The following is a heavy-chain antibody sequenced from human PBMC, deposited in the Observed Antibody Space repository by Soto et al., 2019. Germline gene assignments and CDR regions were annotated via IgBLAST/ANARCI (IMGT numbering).Heavy chain of an antibody. CDR2: IYYSGST. D-gene: IGHD6-13*01. Sequence: ASETLSLTCTVSGGSISSYYWSWIRQPPGKGLEWIGYIYYSGSTNYNPSLKSRVTISVDTSKNQFSLKLSSVTAADTAVYYCARGGIAAAAYYFDYWGQGTLVTVSS. V-gene: IGHV4-59*01. CDR3: ARGGIAAAAYYFDY. J-gene: IGHJ4*02. CDR1: GGSISSYY.